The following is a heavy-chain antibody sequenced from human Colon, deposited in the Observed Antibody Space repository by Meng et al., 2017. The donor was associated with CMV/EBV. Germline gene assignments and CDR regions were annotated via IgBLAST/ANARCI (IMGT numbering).Heavy chain of an antibody. CDR2: IRSDGSAT. J-gene: IGHJ4*02. CDR3: VRSSGWSLFDY. D-gene: IGHD6-19*01. V-gene: IGHV1-2*02. CDR1: GYTFSDYY. Sequence: VHLMESGAGVKAPGASVKVSCKTSGYTFSDYYMHWVRQAPGQGLEWMGWIRSDGSATNYAQKFRGRVTMTRDASVSTAYMELSGLTSDDTAVYFCVRSSGWSLFDYWGPGALVTVSS.